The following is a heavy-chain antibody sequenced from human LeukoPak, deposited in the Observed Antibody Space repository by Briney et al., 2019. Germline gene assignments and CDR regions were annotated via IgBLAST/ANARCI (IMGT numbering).Heavy chain of an antibody. CDR2: IYSGGST. D-gene: IGHD3-10*01. CDR1: GFTVSSNY. J-gene: IGHJ4*02. Sequence: GSLRLSCAASGFTVSSNYMSWVRQAPGKGLEWVSVIYSGGSTYYADSVKGRFTISRDNSKNTLYLQMNSLRAEDTAVYYCARDISPLWFGEKGGQGTLVTVFS. CDR3: ARDISPLWFGEK. V-gene: IGHV3-66*01.